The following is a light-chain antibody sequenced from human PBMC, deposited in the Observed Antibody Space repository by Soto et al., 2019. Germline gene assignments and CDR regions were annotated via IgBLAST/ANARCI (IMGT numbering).Light chain of an antibody. Sequence: QSVLTQPPSVSAAPGQKVTISCSGSSSNIGNNFVSWYQQLPGTAPKLLIYDNNKRPSGIPDRFSGSKSGTSATLGITGLKSGDEADYYFATWESSLSIVVFGGGTKLTVL. J-gene: IGLJ2*01. CDR3: ATWESSLSIVV. V-gene: IGLV1-51*01. CDR2: DNN. CDR1: SSNIGNNF.